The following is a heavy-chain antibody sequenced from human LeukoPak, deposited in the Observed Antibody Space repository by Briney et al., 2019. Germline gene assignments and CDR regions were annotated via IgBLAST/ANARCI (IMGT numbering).Heavy chain of an antibody. CDR3: AKGRGSGRVRGVIINY. J-gene: IGHJ4*02. CDR1: GFTFSTYG. CDR2: IWHSGSNK. Sequence: PGRSLRLSCAASGFTFSTYGMHWVRQPPGKGLEWVAVIWHSGSNKYYADSVRGRFTISRDNSKNTLYLQMNSLRAEDTAVYYCAKGRGSGRVRGVIINYWGQGTLVTVSS. V-gene: IGHV3-33*06. D-gene: IGHD3-10*01.